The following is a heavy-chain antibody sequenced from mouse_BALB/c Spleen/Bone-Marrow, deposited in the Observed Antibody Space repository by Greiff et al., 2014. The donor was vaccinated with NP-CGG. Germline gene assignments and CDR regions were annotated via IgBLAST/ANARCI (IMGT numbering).Heavy chain of an antibody. D-gene: IGHD4-1*01. J-gene: IGHJ1*01. CDR3: ARANWDVSGYFDV. CDR1: GFDFSRYW. V-gene: IGHV4-1*02. CDR2: INPDSSTI. Sequence: EVHLVESGGGLVQPGGSLKLSCAASGFDFSRYWMSWVRQAPGKGLEWIGEINPDSSTINYTPSLKDKFIISRDNAKNTLYLQVSKVRSEDTALYYCARANWDVSGYFDVWGAGTTVTVSS.